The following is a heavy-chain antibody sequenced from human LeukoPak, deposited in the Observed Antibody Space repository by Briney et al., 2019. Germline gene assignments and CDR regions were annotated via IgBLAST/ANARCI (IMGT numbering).Heavy chain of an antibody. CDR3: ARGSSGYYYSLLGY. CDR2: IYSGGST. V-gene: IGHV3-53*01. D-gene: IGHD3-22*01. J-gene: IGHJ4*02. CDR1: GFTFSSYA. Sequence: GGSLRLSCAASGFTFSSYAMSWVRQAPGKGLEWVSVIYSGGSTYYADSVKGRFTISRDNSKNTVYLQMNGLRAEDTAVYYCARGSSGYYYSLLGYWGQGTLVTVSS.